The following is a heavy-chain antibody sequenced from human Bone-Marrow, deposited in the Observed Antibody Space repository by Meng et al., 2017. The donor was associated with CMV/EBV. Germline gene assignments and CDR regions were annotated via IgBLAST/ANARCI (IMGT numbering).Heavy chain of an antibody. Sequence: SETLSLTCTVSGASVSSNYWSWSRRPPGKGLEYIGSISYTGYIEYNPSLKGRVTISLDTSKNHFSLKLTSVTAADTAVYYCARDSINGYYPYWGQGTLVTVSS. CDR1: GASVSSNY. CDR3: ARDSINGYYPY. V-gene: IGHV4-59*02. J-gene: IGHJ4*02. CDR2: ISYTGYI. D-gene: IGHD3-22*01.